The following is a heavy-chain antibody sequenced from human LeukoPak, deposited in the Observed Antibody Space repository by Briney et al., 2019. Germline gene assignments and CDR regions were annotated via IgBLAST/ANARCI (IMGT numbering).Heavy chain of an antibody. CDR2: IYPGDSDT. V-gene: IGHV5-51*01. J-gene: IGHJ5*02. Sequence: PGESLKISFKGSGYSFTSYWIGWVRQMPGKGLEWMGIIYPGDSDTRYSPSFQGQVTISADKSISTAYLQWSSLKASDTAMYYCARTIAARPGYNWFDPWGQGTLVTVSS. CDR3: ARTIAARPGYNWFDP. D-gene: IGHD6-6*01. CDR1: GYSFTSYW.